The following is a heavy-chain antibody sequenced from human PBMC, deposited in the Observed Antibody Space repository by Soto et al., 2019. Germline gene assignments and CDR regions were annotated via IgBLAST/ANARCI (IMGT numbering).Heavy chain of an antibody. CDR3: ARAFTYDSSAPRGGMDV. Sequence: LKISCKGSGYSFTSYWIGWVRQMPGKGLEWMGIIYPGDSDTRYSPSFQGQVTISADKSISTAYLQWSSLKASDTAMYYCARAFTYDSSAPRGGMDVWGQGTTVTVSS. CDR1: GYSFTSYW. V-gene: IGHV5-51*01. CDR2: IYPGDSDT. J-gene: IGHJ6*02. D-gene: IGHD3-22*01.